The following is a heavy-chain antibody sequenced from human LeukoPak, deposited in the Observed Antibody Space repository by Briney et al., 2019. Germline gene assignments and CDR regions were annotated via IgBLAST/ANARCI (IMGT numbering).Heavy chain of an antibody. CDR2: IYRGGST. CDR1: GFNVSNNY. V-gene: IGHV3-53*01. J-gene: IGHJ4*02. CDR3: ARDRGAAAGN. D-gene: IGHD6-13*01. Sequence: GGSLRLSCAAAGFNVSNNYMSWVRQAPGKGLEWVSVIYRGGSTYYADSVKGRFIMSRDNSKNTVYLQMDSLRAEDTAVYYCARDRGAAAGNWGQGTLVTVSS.